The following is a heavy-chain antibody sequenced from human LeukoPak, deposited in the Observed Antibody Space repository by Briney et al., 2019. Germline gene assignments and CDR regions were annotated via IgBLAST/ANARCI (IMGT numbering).Heavy chain of an antibody. CDR1: GGSFSRYA. Sequence: SVKVSCKASGGSFSRYAIGWVRQAPGQGLEWMGGIIPIFGTANYAQKFQGRVTITADESTRTAYMELRTLRSEDTAIYYCARGSGETGGYYYVYWGRGTPVTVSS. V-gene: IGHV1-69*13. CDR2: IIPIFGTA. CDR3: ARGSGETGGYYYVY. D-gene: IGHD3-22*01. J-gene: IGHJ4*02.